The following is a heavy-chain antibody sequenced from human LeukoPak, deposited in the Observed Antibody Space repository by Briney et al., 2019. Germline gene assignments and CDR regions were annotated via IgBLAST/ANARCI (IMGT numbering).Heavy chain of an antibody. CDR2: IYYSGST. J-gene: IGHJ3*02. D-gene: IGHD6-13*01. CDR3: ARGASSSWYLMSGAFDI. CDR1: GGSISSYY. Sequence: PSETLSLTCTVSGGSISSYYWSWIRQPPGKGLEWIGYIYYSGSTNYNPSLKSRVTISVDTSKNQFSLKLSSVTAADTAVYYCARGASSSWYLMSGAFDIWGQGTMVTVSS. V-gene: IGHV4-59*01.